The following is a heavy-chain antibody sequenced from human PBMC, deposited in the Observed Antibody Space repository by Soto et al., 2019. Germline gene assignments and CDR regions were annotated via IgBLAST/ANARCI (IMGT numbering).Heavy chain of an antibody. J-gene: IGHJ4*02. CDR1: GYTLTELS. CDR3: ATQGYYYDSSGYKASGY. Sequence: GASVKVSCKVSGYTLTELSMHWVRQAPGKGLEWMGGFDPEDGETIYAQKFQGRVTMTEDTSTDTAYMELSSLRSEDTAVYYCATQGYYYDSSGYKASGYWGQGTLVTVSS. D-gene: IGHD3-22*01. V-gene: IGHV1-24*01. CDR2: FDPEDGET.